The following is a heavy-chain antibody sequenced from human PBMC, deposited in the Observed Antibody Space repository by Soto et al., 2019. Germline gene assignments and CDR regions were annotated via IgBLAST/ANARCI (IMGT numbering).Heavy chain of an antibody. CDR1: GFTFSSYA. D-gene: IGHD3-10*01. Sequence: GGSLRLSCAASGFTFSSYAMSWVLQAPGKGLEWVSAISGSGGSTYYADSVKGRFTISRDNSKNTLYLQMNSLRAEDTAVYYCAKVTGYYGSGSYFPPNWFDPWGQGPLVTVSS. J-gene: IGHJ5*02. CDR3: AKVTGYYGSGSYFPPNWFDP. CDR2: ISGSGGST. V-gene: IGHV3-23*01.